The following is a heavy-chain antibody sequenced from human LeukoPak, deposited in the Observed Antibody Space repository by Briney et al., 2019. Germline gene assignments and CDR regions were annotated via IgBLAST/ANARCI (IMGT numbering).Heavy chain of an antibody. J-gene: IGHJ4*02. CDR1: GFSFSRYS. D-gene: IGHD3-22*01. V-gene: IGHV3-21*01. CDR2: ISSSSTYT. Sequence: GGSLRLSCAASGFSFSRYSMNWVRQAPGKGLEWVSSISSSSTYTYYADSVKGRFTISRDNAKNSLYLYMNSLRAEDAAVYYCAKWGDSSGRDYWGQGTLVTVSS. CDR3: AKWGDSSGRDY.